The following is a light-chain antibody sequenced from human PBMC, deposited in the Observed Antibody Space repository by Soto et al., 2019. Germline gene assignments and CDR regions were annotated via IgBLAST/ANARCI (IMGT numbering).Light chain of an antibody. V-gene: IGLV1-51*01. CDR3: GTWDTGLSAVV. Sequence: QSVLTQPPSVSAAPGQRVTISCSGTSPNIGNNYVSWYQQLPGTAPKLLIYDNNKRPSGIPDRFSGSKSGTSATLGITGLQTGDEADYYCGTWDTGLSAVVFGGGTQLTVL. CDR1: SPNIGNNY. J-gene: IGLJ2*01. CDR2: DNN.